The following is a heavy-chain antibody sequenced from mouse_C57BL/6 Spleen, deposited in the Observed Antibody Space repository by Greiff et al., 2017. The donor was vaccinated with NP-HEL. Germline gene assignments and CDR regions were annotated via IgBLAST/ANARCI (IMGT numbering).Heavy chain of an antibody. CDR1: GYTFTDYE. CDR2: IDPETGGT. J-gene: IGHJ2*01. D-gene: IGHD2-5*01. CDR3: TRREDYSSYGNYFDY. V-gene: IGHV1-15*01. Sequence: VQLQQSGAELVRPGASVTLSCKASGYTFTDYEMHWVKQTPVHGLEWIGAIDPETGGTAYNQKFKGKAILTADKSSSTAYMELRSLTSEDSAVYYCTRREDYSSYGNYFDYWGQGTTLTVSS.